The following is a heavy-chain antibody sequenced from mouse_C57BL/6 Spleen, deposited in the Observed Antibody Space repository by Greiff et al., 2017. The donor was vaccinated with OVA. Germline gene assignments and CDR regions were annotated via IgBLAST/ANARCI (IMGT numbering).Heavy chain of an antibody. D-gene: IGHD1-1*01. Sequence: VKLQQPGAELVKPGASVKLSCKASGYTFTSYWMHWVKQRPGQGLEWIGMIHPNSGSTNYNEKFKSKATLTVDKSSSTAYMQLSSLTSEDSAVYYCAMDFTTVVANYYAMDYWGQGTSVTVSS. CDR2: IHPNSGST. CDR3: AMDFTTVVANYYAMDY. V-gene: IGHV1-64*01. J-gene: IGHJ4*01. CDR1: GYTFTSYW.